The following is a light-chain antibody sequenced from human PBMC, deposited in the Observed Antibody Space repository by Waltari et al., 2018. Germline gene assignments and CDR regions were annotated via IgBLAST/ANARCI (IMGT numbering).Light chain of an antibody. CDR1: QSLLHSNGNTY. Sequence: DIVMTQTPLSQPITPGEPASISCRSSQSLLHSNGNTYLHWYLQKPGQSPQLLIYGGSNRASGVPDRFSGSGSDTDFTLKISKVEAEDVGVYYCVQAIAFPPTFGGGTKVEIK. CDR3: VQAIAFPPT. CDR2: GGS. J-gene: IGKJ4*01. V-gene: IGKV2-40*01.